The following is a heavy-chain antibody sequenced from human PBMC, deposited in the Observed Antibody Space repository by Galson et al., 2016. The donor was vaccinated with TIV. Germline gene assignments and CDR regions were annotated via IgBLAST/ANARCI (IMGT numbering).Heavy chain of an antibody. CDR1: GFTFSDYT. Sequence: SLRLSCAASGFTFSDYTMHWVRQAPGKGLEWVSSISGDSHFVDYADSLRGRFTISRDNAKNSLYLQMNSLRGDDTAVYYCVTATTTPHDYWGQGTLVTVSS. J-gene: IGHJ4*02. V-gene: IGHV3-21*06. CDR3: VTATTTPHDY. CDR2: ISGDSHFV. D-gene: IGHD1-1*01.